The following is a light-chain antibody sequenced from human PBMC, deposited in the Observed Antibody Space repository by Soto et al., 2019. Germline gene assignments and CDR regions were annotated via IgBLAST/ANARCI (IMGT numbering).Light chain of an antibody. CDR2: YNN. CDR1: SSNIGSNT. V-gene: IGLV1-44*01. Sequence: QSVLTQTPSASGTPGQRVTISCSGSSSNIGSNTVNWYQQLPSTAPKLLIYYNNQRPSGVPDRFSGSKSGTSASLAISGVQSEDEADYYCATWDDTLNVLMFGGGTQLTVL. CDR3: ATWDDTLNVLM. J-gene: IGLJ3*02.